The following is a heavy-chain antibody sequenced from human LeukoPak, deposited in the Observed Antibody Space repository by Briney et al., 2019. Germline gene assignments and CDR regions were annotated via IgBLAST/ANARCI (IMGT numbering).Heavy chain of an antibody. CDR3: ARAVGSSESNWFDT. Sequence: SQTLSLTCTVSGGSISSGSYYWSWIRQPAGKGLEWIGRNYTSGSTNYNPSLKSRVTISVDRSQNQYSLMLRSVAAADTAVYYCARAVGSSESNWFDTWGQGTLATVSS. CDR1: GGSISSGSYY. V-gene: IGHV4-61*02. J-gene: IGHJ5*02. CDR2: NYTSGST. D-gene: IGHD1-26*01.